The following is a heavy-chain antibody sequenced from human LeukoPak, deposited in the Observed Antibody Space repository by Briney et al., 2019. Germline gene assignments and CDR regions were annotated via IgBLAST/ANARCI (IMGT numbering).Heavy chain of an antibody. CDR2: ISGSGGST. CDR3: AKDYYDSSGYYSSNY. J-gene: IGHJ4*02. Sequence: GGSLRLSCAASGFTFSGYAMSWVRQAPGKGLEWVSAISGSGGSTYYADSVKGRFTISRDNSKNTLYLQMNSLRAEDTAVYYCAKDYYDSSGYYSSNYWGQETLVTVSS. V-gene: IGHV3-23*01. D-gene: IGHD3-22*01. CDR1: GFTFSGYA.